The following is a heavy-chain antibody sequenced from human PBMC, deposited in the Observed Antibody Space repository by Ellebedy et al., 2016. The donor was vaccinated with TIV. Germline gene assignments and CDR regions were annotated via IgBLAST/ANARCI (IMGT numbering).Heavy chain of an antibody. CDR1: GDSVSSTSAA. V-gene: IGHV6-1*01. J-gene: IGHJ4*02. D-gene: IGHD1-26*01. CDR3: ARIVGGSGDY. CDR2: TYYRSQWYH. Sequence: SQTLSLTCAISGDSVSSTSAAWSWVRQSPSRGLEWLGRTYYRSQWYHDYSVSVKSRITINPDTSNNQFSLQPNSVTPEDTAVYYCARIVGGSGDYWGQGTRVTVSS.